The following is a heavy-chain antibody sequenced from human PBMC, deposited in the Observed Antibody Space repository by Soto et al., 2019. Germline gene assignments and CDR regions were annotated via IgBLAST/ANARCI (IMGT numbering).Heavy chain of an antibody. CDR2: IYYSGST. V-gene: IGHV4-39*01. Sequence: QLQLQESGPGLVKPSETLSLTCTVSGGSISSSSYYWGWIRQPPGKGLEWIGSIYYSGSTYYNPSLKSRVTISVDTSKNQFSLKLSSVTAADTAVYYCARQTYDFWSGYYPTARLYYFDYWGQGTLVTVSS. D-gene: IGHD3-3*01. CDR3: ARQTYDFWSGYYPTARLYYFDY. J-gene: IGHJ4*02. CDR1: GGSISSSSYY.